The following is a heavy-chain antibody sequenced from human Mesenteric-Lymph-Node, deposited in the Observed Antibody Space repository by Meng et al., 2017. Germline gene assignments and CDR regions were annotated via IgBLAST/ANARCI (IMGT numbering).Heavy chain of an antibody. V-gene: IGHV3-48*04. D-gene: IGHD3-10*01. CDR3: ARMGYYYGSGSYYNVYYYYYGMDV. CDR2: ISSSGSTI. CDR1: GFTFGTYW. J-gene: IGHJ6*02. Sequence: GESLKISCAASGFTFGTYWMNWVRQAPGKGLEWVSYISSSGSTIYYADSVKGRFTISRDNAKNSLYLQMNSLRAEDTAVYYCARMGYYYGSGSYYNVYYYYYGMDVWGQGTTVTVSS.